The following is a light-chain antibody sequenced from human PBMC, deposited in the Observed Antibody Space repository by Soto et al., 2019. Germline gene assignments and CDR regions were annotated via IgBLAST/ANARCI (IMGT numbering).Light chain of an antibody. V-gene: IGLV3-21*04. Sequence: SYELTQPPSVSVAPGKTARITCGGNNIGSKSVHWYQQKPGQAPVLVIYYDSDRPSGIPERFSGSNSENTATLTISRVEAGDEADYYCQVWDSSSDQPGVFGTGTKVTVL. CDR3: QVWDSSSDQPGV. CDR1: NIGSKS. CDR2: YDS. J-gene: IGLJ1*01.